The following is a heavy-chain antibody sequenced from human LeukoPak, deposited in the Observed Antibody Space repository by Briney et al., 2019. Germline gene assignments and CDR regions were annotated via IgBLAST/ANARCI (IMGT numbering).Heavy chain of an antibody. V-gene: IGHV1-46*01. CDR2: INPSGGST. D-gene: IGHD2-15*01. CDR1: GYTFTSYY. Sequence: ASVKGSCKASGYTFTSYYMHWVRQATGQGLEWMGIINPSGGSTSYAQKFQGRVTMTRDTSTSTVYMELSSLRSEDTAVYYCARDRGYCSGGSCYSGWYFDLWGRGTLVTVSS. J-gene: IGHJ2*01. CDR3: ARDRGYCSGGSCYSGWYFDL.